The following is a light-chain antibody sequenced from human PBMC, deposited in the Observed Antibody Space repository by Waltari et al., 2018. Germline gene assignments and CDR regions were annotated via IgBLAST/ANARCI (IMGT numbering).Light chain of an antibody. Sequence: QSVLTQPPSASGTTGQRVTISCSGRSSNIGSNTVNWYQQLPGTAPKLLIYNNKQRPSGVPVRFSGSKSGTSASLAISGLQSEDEADYYCAAWDDSLNGVVFGGGTKLTVL. CDR2: NNK. V-gene: IGLV1-44*01. CDR1: SSNIGSNT. J-gene: IGLJ2*01. CDR3: AAWDDSLNGVV.